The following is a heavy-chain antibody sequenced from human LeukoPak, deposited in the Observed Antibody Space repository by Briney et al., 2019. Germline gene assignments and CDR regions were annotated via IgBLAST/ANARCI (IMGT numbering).Heavy chain of an antibody. Sequence: PGGSLRLSCAASGFTVSSNYMSWVRQAPGEGREWVSVIYTGGSTYYADSVKGRFTISRDNSKNTLYLQMNSLRAEDTAVYYCARDPLSHNSNWRPYYFDCWGQGTLVTVSS. D-gene: IGHD6-13*01. CDR2: IYTGGST. V-gene: IGHV3-66*01. J-gene: IGHJ4*02. CDR1: GFTVSSNY. CDR3: ARDPLSHNSNWRPYYFDC.